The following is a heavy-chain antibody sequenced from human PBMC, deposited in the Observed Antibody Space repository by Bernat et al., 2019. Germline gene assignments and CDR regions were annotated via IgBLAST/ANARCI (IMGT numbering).Heavy chain of an antibody. J-gene: IGHJ4*02. D-gene: IGHD1-26*01. CDR1: GFTFSSYA. Sequence: QVQLVESGGGVVQPGRSLRLSCAASGFTFSSYAMHWVRQAPGKGLEWVAAMSYDGSNKYSADSVKGRFTISRDNSRNMLFLQMNTLRAEDTAVYYCARDRAIVGAFGEVDYWGQGTLVTVS. CDR3: ARDRAIVGAFGEVDY. CDR2: MSYDGSNK. V-gene: IGHV3-30-3*01.